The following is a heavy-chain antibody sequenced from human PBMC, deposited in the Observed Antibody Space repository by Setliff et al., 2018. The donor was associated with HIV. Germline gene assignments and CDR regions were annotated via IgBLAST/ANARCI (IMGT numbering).Heavy chain of an antibody. D-gene: IGHD3-22*01. V-gene: IGHV4-34*01. CDR2: INQSGST. Sequence: SETLSLTCAVDGGSFRGYYWSWIRQSPGKGLEWIGEINQSGSTKYNPSLKSRVTISEDAPKNQVSLKLRSVTAAVTAQYYCSFNYYDSRDSYAPWGQGTLVTVSS. CDR3: SFNYYDSRDSYAP. CDR1: GGSFRGYY. J-gene: IGHJ1*01.